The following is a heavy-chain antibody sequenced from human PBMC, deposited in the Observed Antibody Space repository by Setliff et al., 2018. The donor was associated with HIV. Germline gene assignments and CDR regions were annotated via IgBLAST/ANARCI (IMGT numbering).Heavy chain of an antibody. CDR1: GYTFTSYD. Sequence: GASVKVSCKASGYTFTSYDINWVRQATGQGLEWMGWMNPNSGNTGYAQKFQGRVTMTRNTSISTAYMELSSLRSEDTAVYYCARCSSYSSSWYVFRPQALNDAFDIWAQGTMVTVSS. CDR2: MNPNSGNT. V-gene: IGHV1-8*02. CDR3: ARCSSYSSSWYVFRPQALNDAFDI. J-gene: IGHJ3*02. D-gene: IGHD6-13*01.